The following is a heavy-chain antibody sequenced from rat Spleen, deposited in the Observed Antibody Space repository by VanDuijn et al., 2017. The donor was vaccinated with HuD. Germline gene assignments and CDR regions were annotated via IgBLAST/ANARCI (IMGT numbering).Heavy chain of an antibody. J-gene: IGHJ2*01. CDR2: ISYDGGST. CDR1: GFTFSSFP. D-gene: IGHD1-9*01. V-gene: IGHV5-25*01. CDR3: VRHGYTRYYFDY. Sequence: EVQLVESGGGLVQPGRSMKLSCAASGFTFSSFPMAWVRQAPTKGLDWVASISYDGGSTYYRDSVKGRFTISRDNAKSTLSLQMDSLRSEDTASYYCVRHGYTRYYFDYWGQGVMVTVSS.